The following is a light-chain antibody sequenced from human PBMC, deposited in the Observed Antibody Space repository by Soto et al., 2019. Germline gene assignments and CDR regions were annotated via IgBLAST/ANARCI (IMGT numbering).Light chain of an antibody. V-gene: IGLV2-14*01. J-gene: IGLJ3*02. CDR3: NSYTNTGTLVV. Sequence: QSVLTQPASVSGSPGQSITISCSGSGSDIGTYNFVSWYQHHPGRAPKLIISEVANRPSGVSDRFSGSKSGSLASLTISGLQADDEAVYYCNSYTNTGTLVVFGVGTKLTVL. CDR1: GSDIGTYNF. CDR2: EVA.